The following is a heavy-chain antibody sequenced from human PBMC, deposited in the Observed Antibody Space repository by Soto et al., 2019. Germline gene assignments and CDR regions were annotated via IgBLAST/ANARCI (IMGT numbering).Heavy chain of an antibody. D-gene: IGHD2-15*01. V-gene: IGHV4-34*01. J-gene: IGHJ4*02. Sequence: PSETLSLTCAVYGGSFSGYYWTWVRQPPGKGLEWIGEINHSGNTNYNPSLKSRVTISVDTSKNQFSLKLNSVTAPDTAVYYCAKVNLRSPLPDYWGQGTLVTVSS. CDR1: GGSFSGYY. CDR3: AKVNLRSPLPDY. CDR2: INHSGNT.